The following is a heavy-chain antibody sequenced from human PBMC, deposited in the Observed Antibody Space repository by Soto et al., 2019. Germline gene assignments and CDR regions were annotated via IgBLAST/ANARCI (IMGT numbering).Heavy chain of an antibody. CDR3: AKDGLRFLEWLSYFDY. CDR2: ISYDGSNK. J-gene: IGHJ4*02. V-gene: IGHV3-30*18. D-gene: IGHD3-3*01. Sequence: QVQLVESGGGVVQPGRSLRLSCAASGFTFSSYGMHWVRQAPGKGLEWVAVISYDGSNKYYVDSVKGRFTISRDNSKNTLYLQMNSLRAEDTAVYYCAKDGLRFLEWLSYFDYWGQGTLVPVSS. CDR1: GFTFSSYG.